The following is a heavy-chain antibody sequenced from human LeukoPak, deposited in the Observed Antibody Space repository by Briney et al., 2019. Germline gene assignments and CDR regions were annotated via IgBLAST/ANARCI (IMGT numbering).Heavy chain of an antibody. J-gene: IGHJ4*02. CDR3: ARVREQWELLPYFDY. CDR1: GFTFSSYE. V-gene: IGHV3-48*03. Sequence: GGSLRLSCAACGFTFSSYEMNWVRQAPGKGLEWVSYISSSGSTIYYADSVKGRFTISRDNAKNSLYLQMNSLRAEDTAVYYCARVREQWELLPYFDYWGQGTLVTVSS. D-gene: IGHD1-26*01. CDR2: ISSSGSTI.